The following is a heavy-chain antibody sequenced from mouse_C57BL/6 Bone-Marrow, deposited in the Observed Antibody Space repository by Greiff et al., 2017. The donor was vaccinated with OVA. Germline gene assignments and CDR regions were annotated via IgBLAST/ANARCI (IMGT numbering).Heavy chain of an antibody. Sequence: VKLMESGAELVRPGASVTLSCKASGYTFTDYEMHWVKQTPVHGLEWIGAIVPVTGGTAYNQKFKGKAILTADKSSSTAYMERRSLTSEDSAVYYCTGLYGNSYWYFEGWGTGTTVTVSS. J-gene: IGHJ1*03. CDR1: GYTFTDYE. CDR2: IVPVTGGT. V-gene: IGHV1-15*01. CDR3: TGLYGNSYWYFEG. D-gene: IGHD2-10*02.